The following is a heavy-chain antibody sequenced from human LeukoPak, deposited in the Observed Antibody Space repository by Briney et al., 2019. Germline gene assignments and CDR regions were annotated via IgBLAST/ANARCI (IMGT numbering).Heavy chain of an antibody. CDR2: ISGSGGNT. CDR3: AKGSSSYYFDY. V-gene: IGHV3-23*01. J-gene: IGHJ4*02. CDR1: GFTFSSYA. Sequence: GGSLRLSCAASGFTFSSYAMHWVRQAPGKGLEWVSAISGSGGNTFYADSVKGRFTVSRDNSKNTLYLQMNSLRAEDTAVYYCAKGSSSYYFDYWGQGTLVTVSS. D-gene: IGHD6-6*01.